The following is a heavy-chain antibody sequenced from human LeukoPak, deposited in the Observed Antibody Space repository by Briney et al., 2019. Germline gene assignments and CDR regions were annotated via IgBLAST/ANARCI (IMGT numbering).Heavy chain of an antibody. CDR3: ARDGSGWSSDY. V-gene: IGHV3-23*01. J-gene: IGHJ4*02. CDR2: VTGSGDKV. Sequence: GGSLRLSCAASGFTFSSYAMTWVRQAPGKGLERVSAVTGSGDKVFYADSVKGRFTISRDNSKNTVYLQMDSLRADDTSVYYCARDGSGWSSDYWGQGTLVTVSS. D-gene: IGHD6-19*01. CDR1: GFTFSSYA.